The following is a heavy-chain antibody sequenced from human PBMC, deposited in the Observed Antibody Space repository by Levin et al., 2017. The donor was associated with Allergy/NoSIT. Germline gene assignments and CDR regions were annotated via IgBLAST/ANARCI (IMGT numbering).Heavy chain of an antibody. CDR1: GGSISSYY. Sequence: SETLSLTCTVSGGSISSYYWSWIRQPPGKGLEWIGYIYYSGSTNYNPSLKSRGTISVDTSKNQFSLKVSSVTAADTAVYYCARRRQEYDFGFHPWGQGTLVTVSS. V-gene: IGHV4-59*01. CDR2: IYYSGST. J-gene: IGHJ5*02. CDR3: ARRRQEYDFGFHP. D-gene: IGHD3-3*01.